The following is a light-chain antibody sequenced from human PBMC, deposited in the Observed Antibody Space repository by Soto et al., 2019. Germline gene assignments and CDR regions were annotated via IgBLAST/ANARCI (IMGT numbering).Light chain of an antibody. V-gene: IGLV2-23*01. Sequence: ALTHPASVSGSPGQSITTSCTGTSSDVGSYNLVSWYQQHPGKAPKLMIYEGSKRPSGVSNRFSGSKSGNTASLTISGLQAEDEADYYCCSYAGSSSVVFGGGTKVTVL. J-gene: IGLJ2*01. CDR3: CSYAGSSSVV. CDR2: EGS. CDR1: SSDVGSYNL.